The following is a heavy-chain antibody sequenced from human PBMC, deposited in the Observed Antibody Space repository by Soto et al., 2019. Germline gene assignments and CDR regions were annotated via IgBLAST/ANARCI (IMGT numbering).Heavy chain of an antibody. Sequence: VQLLESGGGLVQPGGSLRLSCAASGFSFSRYAMSWVRQAPGKGLEWVSVIRGGGGGTNYADSVKGRFTISRDNSKDTLYLQMNSLRAEDTAVYYCAKSGSTSVDYYFYMDVWGQGATVTDSS. CDR2: IRGGGGGT. CDR1: GFSFSRYA. D-gene: IGHD6-6*01. V-gene: IGHV3-23*01. J-gene: IGHJ6*03. CDR3: AKSGSTSVDYYFYMDV.